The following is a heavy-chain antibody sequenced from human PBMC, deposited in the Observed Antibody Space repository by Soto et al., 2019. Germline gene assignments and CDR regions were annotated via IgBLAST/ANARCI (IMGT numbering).Heavy chain of an antibody. J-gene: IGHJ3*02. Sequence: QVQLQQWGAGLLKPSETLSLTCAVYGGSFSGYYWSWIRQPPGKGLEWIGEINHSGSTNYNPSLTSRVTISVDTSKNQFSLKLSSVTAADTAVYYCARGLAGLRAHAFDIWGQGTMVTVSS. CDR2: INHSGST. D-gene: IGHD4-17*01. V-gene: IGHV4-34*01. CDR1: GGSFSGYY. CDR3: ARGLAGLRAHAFDI.